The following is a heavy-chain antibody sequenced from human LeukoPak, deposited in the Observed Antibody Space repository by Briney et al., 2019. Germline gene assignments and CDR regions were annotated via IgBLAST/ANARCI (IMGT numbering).Heavy chain of an antibody. Sequence: GASVKVSCKASGYTITSDYLHWVRQAPGQGLEWMGIINPSSGSTSYAQKFQGRVTMTRDTSISTAYMELSRLRSDDTAVYYCARGDNTMIVVVITGGYNWFDPWGQGTLVTVSS. D-gene: IGHD3-22*01. CDR1: GYTITSDY. J-gene: IGHJ5*02. V-gene: IGHV1-46*01. CDR3: ARGDNTMIVVVITGGYNWFDP. CDR2: INPSSGST.